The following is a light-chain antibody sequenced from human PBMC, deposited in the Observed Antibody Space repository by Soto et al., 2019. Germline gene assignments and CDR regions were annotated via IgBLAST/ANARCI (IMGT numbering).Light chain of an antibody. Sequence: DIQMTQSPSSLSASVGDIVTINCRASQSISSYLNWYQQKPGKAPKLLIYAASSLQSGVPSRFSGSGSGTDFTLTISSLQPEDFAVYYCQQYGSSGTFGQGTKVDIK. J-gene: IGKJ1*01. CDR3: QQYGSSGT. CDR2: AAS. V-gene: IGKV1-39*01. CDR1: QSISSY.